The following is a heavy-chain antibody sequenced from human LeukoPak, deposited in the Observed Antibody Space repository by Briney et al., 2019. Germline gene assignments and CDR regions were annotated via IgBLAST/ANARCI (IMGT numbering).Heavy chain of an antibody. Sequence: GGSLRLSCAASGFTFDDYGMSWVRQAPGKGLEWVSGINWNGGSTGHADSVKGRFTISRDNAKNSLYLQMNSLRAEDTALYYCARLSDYYYYMDVWGKGTTVTVSS. J-gene: IGHJ6*03. CDR2: INWNGGST. CDR1: GFTFDDYG. V-gene: IGHV3-20*04. CDR3: ARLSDYYYYMDV.